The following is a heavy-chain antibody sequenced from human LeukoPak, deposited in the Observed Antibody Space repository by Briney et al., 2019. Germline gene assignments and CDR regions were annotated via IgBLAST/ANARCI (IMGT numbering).Heavy chain of an antibody. Sequence: ASVKVSCKASGYTFTSYDINWVRQATGQGLEWMGWMNPNSGNTGYAQKFQGRVTMTRNTSISTAYMELSSLRSEDTAVYYCASQSIAAAGDLDYWGQGTLVTVSS. V-gene: IGHV1-8*01. D-gene: IGHD6-13*01. CDR1: GYTFTSYD. J-gene: IGHJ4*02. CDR2: MNPNSGNT. CDR3: ASQSIAAAGDLDY.